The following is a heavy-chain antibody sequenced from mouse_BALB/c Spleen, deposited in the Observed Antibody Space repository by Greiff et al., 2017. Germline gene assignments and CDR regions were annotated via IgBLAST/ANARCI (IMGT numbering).Heavy chain of an antibody. CDR3: ARDWDAYFDY. D-gene: IGHD4-1*01. Sequence: EVHLVESGGGLVKPGGSLKLSCAASGFTFSSYAMSWVRQTPEKRLEWVATISSGGSYTYYPDSVKGRFTISRDNAKNTLYLQMSSLRSEDTAMYYCARDWDAYFDYWGQGTTLTVSS. J-gene: IGHJ2*01. CDR1: GFTFSSYA. CDR2: ISSGGSYT. V-gene: IGHV5-9-3*01.